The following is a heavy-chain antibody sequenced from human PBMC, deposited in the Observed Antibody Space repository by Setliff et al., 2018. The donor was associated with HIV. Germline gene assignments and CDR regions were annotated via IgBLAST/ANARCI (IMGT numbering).Heavy chain of an antibody. CDR3: AREYCSGGSCYFYGGSVWFDP. Sequence: SETLSLTCSVSGDSINNYYWSWVRRPPGKGLEWIAYIHTSGSTNYSPSLRSRVRISADTSKNQVSLKMSSVTAADTAVYYCAREYCSGGSCYFYGGSVWFDPWGQG. J-gene: IGHJ5*02. D-gene: IGHD2-15*01. V-gene: IGHV4-4*09. CDR1: GDSINNYY. CDR2: IHTSGST.